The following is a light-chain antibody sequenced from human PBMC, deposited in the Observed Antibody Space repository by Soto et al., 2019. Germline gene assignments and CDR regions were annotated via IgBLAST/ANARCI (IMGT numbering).Light chain of an antibody. J-gene: IGKJ4*01. CDR2: GAS. CDR3: QQYNNWPRGLT. CDR1: QSVSSN. Sequence: EIVMPQSPATLSVSPGERATLSCRASQSVSSNLAWYQQKPGQAPRLLIYGASTRATGIPARFSGSGSGTEFTLTISSLQSEDFAVYYCQQYNNWPRGLTFGGGTKADI. V-gene: IGKV3-15*01.